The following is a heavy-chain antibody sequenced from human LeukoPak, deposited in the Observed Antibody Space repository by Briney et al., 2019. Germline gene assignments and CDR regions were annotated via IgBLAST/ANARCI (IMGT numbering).Heavy chain of an antibody. CDR2: VNSDASTI. CDR3: ATLTMVRGAEYEGLDY. V-gene: IGHV3-74*01. Sequence: PGGSLRLSCATSGFTFISYWMHWVRQAPGKGLEWVSNVNSDASTIHYADSVKGRFTVSRDNAKNMLYLQMNSLRVEDTAVYYCATLTMVRGAEYEGLDYWGQGTLVTVSS. CDR1: GFTFISYW. D-gene: IGHD3-10*01. J-gene: IGHJ4*02.